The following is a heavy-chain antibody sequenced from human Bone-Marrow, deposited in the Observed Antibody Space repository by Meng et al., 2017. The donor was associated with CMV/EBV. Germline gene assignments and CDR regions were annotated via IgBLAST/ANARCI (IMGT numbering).Heavy chain of an antibody. V-gene: IGHV3-9*01. Sequence: SLKISCAASGFTFDDYAMHWVRQAPGKGLEWVSGISWNSGSIGYADSVKGRFTISRDNAKNSLYLQMDSLRAEDTAVYYCARGIIGITMIVVVPFDYWGQGALVTVSS. CDR1: GFTFDDYA. D-gene: IGHD3-22*01. J-gene: IGHJ4*02. CDR3: ARGIIGITMIVVVPFDY. CDR2: ISWNSGSI.